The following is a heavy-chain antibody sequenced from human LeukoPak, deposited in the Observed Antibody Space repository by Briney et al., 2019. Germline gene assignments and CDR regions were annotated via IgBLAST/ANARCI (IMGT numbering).Heavy chain of an antibody. D-gene: IGHD2-15*01. CDR3: AKPPGEGSRLDAFDI. V-gene: IGHV4-38-2*01. CDR1: GYSISSGYY. Sequence: KPPETLSLTCAVSGYSISSGYYWGWIRQPPGKGLEWIGSIYHSGSTYYNPSLKSRVTISVDTSKNQFSLKLSSVTAADTAVYYCAKPPGEGSRLDAFDIWGQGTMVTVSS. J-gene: IGHJ3*02. CDR2: IYHSGST.